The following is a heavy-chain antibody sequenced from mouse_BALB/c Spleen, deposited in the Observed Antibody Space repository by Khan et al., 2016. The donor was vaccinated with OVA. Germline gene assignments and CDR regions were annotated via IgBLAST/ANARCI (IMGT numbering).Heavy chain of an antibody. CDR2: INTHSGVP. V-gene: IGHV9-4*02. J-gene: IGHJ4*01. CDR3: ARGRAAYYRNDGGAIEY. Sequence: QIQLVQSGPELKKPGETVRISCKASGYTFTTAGIQWVQKMPGKGLKWIGWINTHSGVPKYAEDFKGRFAFSLEISVNTAYLQITNLTNEDTATYFCARGRAAYYRNDGGAIEYWGQGTSVTVSS. D-gene: IGHD2-14*01. CDR1: GYTFTTAG.